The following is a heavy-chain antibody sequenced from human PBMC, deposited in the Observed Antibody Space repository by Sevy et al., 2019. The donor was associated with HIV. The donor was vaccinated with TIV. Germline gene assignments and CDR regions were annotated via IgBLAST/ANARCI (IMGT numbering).Heavy chain of an antibody. CDR2: IKSKTDGGTT. CDR1: GFTFSNAW. CDR3: TTDPYYGSDNDAFDI. D-gene: IGHD3-10*01. Sequence: GGSLRLSCAASGFTFSNAWMSWVRQAPGKGLEWVGRIKSKTDGGTTDYAAPVKGRFTIPRDDSKNTLYLQMNSLKTEDTAVYYCTTDPYYGSDNDAFDIWGQGTMVTVSS. V-gene: IGHV3-15*01. J-gene: IGHJ3*02.